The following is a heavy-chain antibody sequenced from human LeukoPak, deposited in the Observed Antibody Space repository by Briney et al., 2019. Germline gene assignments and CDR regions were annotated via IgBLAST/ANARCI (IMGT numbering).Heavy chain of an antibody. D-gene: IGHD2-21*01. Sequence: ASVKVSCKAAGYTFTGYYMHWVRQAPGQGLEWMGIINPSGGSTSYAQKFQGRVTMTRDTSTSTVYMELSSLRSEDTAVYYCARALGGDNDAFDIWGQGTMVTVSS. V-gene: IGHV1-46*01. CDR3: ARALGGDNDAFDI. J-gene: IGHJ3*02. CDR1: GYTFTGYY. CDR2: INPSGGST.